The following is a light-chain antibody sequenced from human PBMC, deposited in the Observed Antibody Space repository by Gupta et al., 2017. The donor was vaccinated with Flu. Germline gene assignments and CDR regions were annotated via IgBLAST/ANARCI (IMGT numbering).Light chain of an antibody. J-gene: IGLJ3*02. CDR3: SSYTSRSTPWV. CDR2: EVS. CDR1: SSDIGAYDH. Sequence: QSALTQPASVSGSPGQWITLSCTGASSDIGAYDHVSWYQQYPGRAPKLIISEVSDRPSGVSTRFSASKSGNTASLTISGLQAEDEADYYCSSYTSRSTPWVFGGGTSLTVL. V-gene: IGLV2-14*01.